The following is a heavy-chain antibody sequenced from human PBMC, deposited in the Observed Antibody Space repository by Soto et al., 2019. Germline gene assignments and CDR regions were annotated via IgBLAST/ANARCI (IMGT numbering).Heavy chain of an antibody. CDR3: AKNGQPPYYYNGMDV. CDR1: GYTFTRYG. Sequence: QGQLVQSGAEVKKPGASVKVSCKASGYTFTRYGISWVRQAPGQGLEWMGWISRYNGDTNYAQKFQGRVTMTVDTYTTTAFMELTSLTSDDRAVYYCAKNGQPPYYYNGMDVWGQGTTVSVSS. J-gene: IGHJ6*02. V-gene: IGHV1-18*01. CDR2: ISRYNGDT. D-gene: IGHD2-8*01.